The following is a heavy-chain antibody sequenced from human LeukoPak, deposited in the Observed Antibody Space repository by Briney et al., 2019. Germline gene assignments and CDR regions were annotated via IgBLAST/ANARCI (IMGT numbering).Heavy chain of an antibody. Sequence: GESLNISCNVYRYTFTNYWIGWVRQIPGKGLEWIGIIYPSDSNTRYSPSFQGQVTISVDKSINTAYLQWSSLKASDTAMYYCARLIQRAAYYWGQGALVTVSS. CDR3: ARLIQRAAYY. V-gene: IGHV5-51*01. CDR2: IYPSDSNT. CDR1: RYTFTNYW. J-gene: IGHJ4*02. D-gene: IGHD1-1*01.